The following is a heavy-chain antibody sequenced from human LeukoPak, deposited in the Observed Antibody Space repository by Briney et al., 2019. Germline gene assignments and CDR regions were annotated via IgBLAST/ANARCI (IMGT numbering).Heavy chain of an antibody. CDR2: IRGTGDTT. J-gene: IGHJ4*02. D-gene: IGHD3-10*01. CDR1: GFTFSSYA. CDR3: AKGTYGSGTYGAHDY. V-gene: IGHV3-23*01. Sequence: GGSLRLSCAASGFTFSSYAMSWVRQAPGKGLEWVSTIRGTGDTTYYADSVKGRFTISRDNSKNTLYLQMNSVRVEDTAVYYCAKGTYGSGTYGAHDYWGQGTLVTVSS.